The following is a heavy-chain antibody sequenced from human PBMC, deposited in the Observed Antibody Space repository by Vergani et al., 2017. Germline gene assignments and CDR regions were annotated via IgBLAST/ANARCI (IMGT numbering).Heavy chain of an antibody. J-gene: IGHJ4*02. Sequence: QVQLQESGPGLVKPSETLSLTCTVSGGSISSYYWSWIRQPPGKGLEWIGYIYYSGSTNYNPSLKSRVTISVDTSKNQFSLKLCSVTAADTAVYYCAKLAGDGYFDYWGQGTLVTVSS. D-gene: IGHD6-19*01. V-gene: IGHV4-59*01. CDR2: IYYSGST. CDR3: AKLAGDGYFDY. CDR1: GGSISSYY.